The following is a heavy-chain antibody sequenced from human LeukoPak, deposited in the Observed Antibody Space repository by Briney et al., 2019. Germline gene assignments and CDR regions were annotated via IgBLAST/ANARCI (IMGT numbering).Heavy chain of an antibody. CDR2: ISVYNVNT. V-gene: IGHV1-18*01. CDR1: GYTFTSYG. D-gene: IGHD5-12*01. J-gene: IGHJ4*02. Sequence: ASVKVSCKASGYTFTSYGISWVRQAPGQGLEWMGWISVYNVNTNYAQKLQGRVTMTTDTSTSTVYMELRSLRSDDTAVYYCARDYSGYDGFDYWGLGTLVTVSS. CDR3: ARDYSGYDGFDY.